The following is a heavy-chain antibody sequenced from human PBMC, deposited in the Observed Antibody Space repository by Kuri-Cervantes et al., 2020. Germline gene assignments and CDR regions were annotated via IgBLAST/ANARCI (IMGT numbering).Heavy chain of an antibody. CDR3: ARSLRDYGDYYYFDY. D-gene: IGHD4-17*01. CDR1: GYTFTRYD. J-gene: IGHJ4*02. CDR2: MNPNSGNT. Sequence: ASVKVSCKASGYTFTRYDINWVRQATGQGLEWMGWMNPNSGNTGYAQKFQGRVTITADKSTSTAYMELSSLRSEDTAVYYCARSLRDYGDYYYFDYWGQGTLVTVSS. V-gene: IGHV1-8*03.